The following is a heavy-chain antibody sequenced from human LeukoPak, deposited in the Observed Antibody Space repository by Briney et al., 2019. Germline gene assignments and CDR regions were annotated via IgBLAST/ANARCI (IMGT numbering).Heavy chain of an antibody. CDR1: GGSISSYY. D-gene: IGHD1-1*01. CDR2: IYYSGST. J-gene: IGHJ4*02. Sequence: SETLSLTCTVSGGSISSYYWSWSRQPPGKGLEWIGYIYYSGSTNYNPSLKSRVTMSVDTSKNQFSLKLNSVTAADTAVYYCARYTTPGRAHFDNWGQGTLVTVSS. CDR3: ARYTTPGRAHFDN. V-gene: IGHV4-59*12.